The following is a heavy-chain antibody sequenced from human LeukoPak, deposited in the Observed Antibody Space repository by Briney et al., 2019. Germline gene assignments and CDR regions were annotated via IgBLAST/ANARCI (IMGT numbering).Heavy chain of an antibody. J-gene: IGHJ6*02. D-gene: IGHD6-13*01. CDR3: AKEWIAAGHYGMDV. CDR1: GFTFSSYA. Sequence: GGSLRLSCAASGFTFSSYAMSWVRQAPGKGLEWVSAISGSGGSTYYADSVRGRFTISRDNSKNTLYLQMNSLRAEDTAVYYCAKEWIAAGHYGMDVWGQGTTVTVSS. V-gene: IGHV3-23*01. CDR2: ISGSGGST.